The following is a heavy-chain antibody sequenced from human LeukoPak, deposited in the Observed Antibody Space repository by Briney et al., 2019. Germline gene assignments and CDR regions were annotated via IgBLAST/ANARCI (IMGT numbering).Heavy chain of an antibody. Sequence: SETLSLTCTVSGGSISSSSYYWGWIRQPPGKGLEWIGSIYYSGSTYYNPSLKSRVTISVDTSKNQFSLKLSSVTAADTAVYYCARQPALRVLQPWFDPWGQGTLVTVSS. CDR3: ARQPALRVLQPWFDP. J-gene: IGHJ5*02. CDR2: IYYSGST. D-gene: IGHD1-1*01. V-gene: IGHV4-39*01. CDR1: GGSISSSSYY.